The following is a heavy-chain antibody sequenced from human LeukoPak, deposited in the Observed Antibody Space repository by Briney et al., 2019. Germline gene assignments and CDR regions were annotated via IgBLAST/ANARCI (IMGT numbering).Heavy chain of an antibody. Sequence: GGSLRLSCAASGFTFSSYEMNWVRQAPGKGLEWVSYISGSGTNIYYADSVKGRFTISRDNAKNSLYVQMNSLRAEDTAVYYCARGSLVHYCGSGSYRIRAGFDYWGQGTLVTVSS. V-gene: IGHV3-48*03. CDR2: ISGSGTNI. CDR1: GFTFSSYE. J-gene: IGHJ4*02. D-gene: IGHD3-10*01. CDR3: ARGSLVHYCGSGSYRIRAGFDY.